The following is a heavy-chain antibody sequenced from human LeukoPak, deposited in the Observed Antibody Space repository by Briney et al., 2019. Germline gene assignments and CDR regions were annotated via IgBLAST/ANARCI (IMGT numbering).Heavy chain of an antibody. CDR1: GFTFSSYA. D-gene: IGHD3-22*01. J-gene: IGHJ4*02. CDR3: VRTPEYYDSSGYYLGTWYYFDY. Sequence: PGGSLRLSCAASGFTFSSYAMHWVRQAPGKGLEWVAVISYDGSNKYYADSVKGRFTISRDNSKNTLYLQMNSLRAEDTAVYYCVRTPEYYDSSGYYLGTWYYFDYWGQGTLVTVSS. V-gene: IGHV3-30*14. CDR2: ISYDGSNK.